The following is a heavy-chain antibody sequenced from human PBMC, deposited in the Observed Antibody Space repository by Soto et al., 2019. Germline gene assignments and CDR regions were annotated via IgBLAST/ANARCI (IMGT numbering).Heavy chain of an antibody. J-gene: IGHJ4*02. CDR3: ARDVGSASYRPFDY. V-gene: IGHV1-18*01. Sequence: QVQLVQSGTEVKIPGASVKVSCKTSGYTFMNYGISWVRQAPGQGLEWMGWISTYNDNTNYAQKFQGRVSMTTDTARGAAYMELRGLRSDDTAVYYCARDVGSASYRPFDYWGQGTLVTVSS. D-gene: IGHD3-10*01. CDR2: ISTYNDNT. CDR1: GYTFMNYG.